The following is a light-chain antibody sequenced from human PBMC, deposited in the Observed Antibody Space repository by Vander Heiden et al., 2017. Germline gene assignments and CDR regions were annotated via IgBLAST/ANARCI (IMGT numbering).Light chain of an antibody. CDR1: QSVLYSSNNKNY. CDR2: WAS. J-gene: IGKJ1*01. CDR3: QQDDSTPWT. V-gene: IGKV4-1*01. Sequence: VMTQAPDPLAVSLGERATINCKSSQSVLYSSNNKNYLAWYQQKPGQPPKLLIYWASTRESGVPDRFSGSGSGTDFTLTISSLQAEDVAVYYCQQDDSTPWTFGQGTKVXIK.